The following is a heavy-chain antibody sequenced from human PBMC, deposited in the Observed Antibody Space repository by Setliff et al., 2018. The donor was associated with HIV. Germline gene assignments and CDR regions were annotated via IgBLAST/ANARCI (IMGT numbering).Heavy chain of an antibody. CDR3: TRDYAYDWNSVMDV. J-gene: IGHJ6*03. CDR2: ITSSSTSI. V-gene: IGHV3-21*05. CDR1: GFTFSSYS. Sequence: LRLSCAASGFTFSSYSMSWVRQAPGKGLEWDSYITSSSTSIYYADSVKGRFTISRDNAKKSLYLQMNSLRAEDTAVYYCTRDYAYDWNSVMDVWGKGTTVTVSS. D-gene: IGHD1-7*01.